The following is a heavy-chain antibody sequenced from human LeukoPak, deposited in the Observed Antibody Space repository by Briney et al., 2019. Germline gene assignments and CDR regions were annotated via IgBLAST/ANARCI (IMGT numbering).Heavy chain of an antibody. V-gene: IGHV3-23*01. Sequence: PGGSLRLSCEASGFTFSSYAMSWVRQAPGKGLEWVSAISGSGGSTYYADSVKGRFTISRDNSKNTLYLQMSSLRAEDTAVYYCAKVSVDYYGSGSYYRGYFDYWGQGTLVTVSS. D-gene: IGHD3-10*01. CDR3: AKVSVDYYGSGSYYRGYFDY. CDR2: ISGSGGST. J-gene: IGHJ4*02. CDR1: GFTFSSYA.